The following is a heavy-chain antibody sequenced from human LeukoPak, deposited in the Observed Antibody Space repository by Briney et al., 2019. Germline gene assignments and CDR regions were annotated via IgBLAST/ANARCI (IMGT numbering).Heavy chain of an antibody. CDR3: ASGGYCSSGSWYLNWFDP. D-gene: IGHD2-15*01. CDR1: GGSISSGGYY. CDR2: IYHSGST. V-gene: IGHV4-30-2*02. J-gene: IGHJ5*02. Sequence: SQTLSLTCTVSGGSISSGGYYWSWIRQPPGKGLEWIGYIYHSGSTYYNPSLKSRVTMSVDTSKNQFSLKLSSVTAADTAVYYCASGGYCSSGSWYLNWFDPWGQGTLVTVSS.